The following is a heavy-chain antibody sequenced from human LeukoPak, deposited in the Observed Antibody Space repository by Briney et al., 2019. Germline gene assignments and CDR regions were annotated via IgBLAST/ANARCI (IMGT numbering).Heavy chain of an antibody. CDR2: INSDGSST. CDR3: ARTARSGGYWRDFDY. Sequence: PGGSLRLSCAASGFTFNTYWMHWVRQAPGKGLVWVSRINSDGSSTTYADSVKGRFTISRDNAGNTLYLQMNSLRAEDKAVYYCARTARSGGYWRDFDYWGQGTLVTVSS. CDR1: GFTFNTYW. D-gene: IGHD3-22*01. J-gene: IGHJ4*02. V-gene: IGHV3-74*01.